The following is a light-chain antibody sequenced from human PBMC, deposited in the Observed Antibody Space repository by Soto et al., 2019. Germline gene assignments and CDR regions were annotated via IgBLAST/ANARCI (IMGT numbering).Light chain of an antibody. Sequence: QSVLTQPPSVSGAPGQRVTISCTGSSSNIGAGYHVHWYQQLPGTAPKLLISGNINRPSGVPDRFSGSKSGTSASLAITGLQAEDEADYYYQSYDSSLSGSVFGGGTKLTVL. CDR3: QSYDSSLSGSV. CDR2: GNI. CDR1: SSNIGAGYH. V-gene: IGLV1-40*01. J-gene: IGLJ2*01.